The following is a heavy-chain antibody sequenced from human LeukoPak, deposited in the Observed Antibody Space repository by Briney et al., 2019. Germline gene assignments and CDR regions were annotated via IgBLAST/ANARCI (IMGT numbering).Heavy chain of an antibody. CDR2: ISSSYI. V-gene: IGHV3-21*01. J-gene: IGHJ3*02. Sequence: PGGSLRLSCAASGFTFSSYSMNWVRQAPGKGLEWVSSISSSYIYYADSVKGRFTISRDNAKNSLYLQMNSLRAEDTAVYYCARVGLPIWGQGTMVTVSS. CDR1: GFTFSSYS. CDR3: ARVGLPI.